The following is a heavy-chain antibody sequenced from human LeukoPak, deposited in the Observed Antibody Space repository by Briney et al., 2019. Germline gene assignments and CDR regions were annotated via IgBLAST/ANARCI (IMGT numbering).Heavy chain of an antibody. CDR1: GFTFSSYG. J-gene: IGHJ4*02. V-gene: IGHV3-33*01. CDR3: ARDRDYYGSNPYFDY. D-gene: IGHD3-10*01. CDR2: IWYDGSNK. Sequence: QPGRSLRLSCAASGFTFSSYGMHWVRQAPGKGLEWVAVIWYDGSNKYYADSVKGRFTISRDNSKNTLYLQMNRLRAEDTAVYYCARDRDYYGSNPYFDYWGQGTLVTVSS.